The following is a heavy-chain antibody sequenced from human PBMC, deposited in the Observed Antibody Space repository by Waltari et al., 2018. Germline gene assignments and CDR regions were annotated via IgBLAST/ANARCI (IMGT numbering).Heavy chain of an antibody. Sequence: QLHLQESGPGLVKPSETLSLTCTVSGGSINSSSYYWGWIRQPPGKGLEWIGSIYYSGSTYYNPSLKSRVTISVDTSKNQFSLKLSSVTAADTAVYYCASFYGSGSYYHYYYGMDVWGQGTTVTVSS. D-gene: IGHD3-10*01. CDR3: ASFYGSGSYYHYYYGMDV. CDR1: GGSINSSSYY. V-gene: IGHV4-39*07. J-gene: IGHJ6*02. CDR2: IYYSGST.